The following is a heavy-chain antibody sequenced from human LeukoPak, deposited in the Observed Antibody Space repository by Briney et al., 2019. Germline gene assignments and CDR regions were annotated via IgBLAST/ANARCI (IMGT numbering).Heavy chain of an antibody. D-gene: IGHD3-3*01. CDR2: IYYTGIT. CDR3: ARATRGGVVIIHGMDV. V-gene: IGHV4-61*01. Sequence: SETLSLTCAVSGGSVNSGSYYWSWIRQHPGKGLEWIGYIYYTGITNYNPSLKSRVTISVDTSKNQFSLKLSSVTAADTAVYYCARATRGGVVIIHGMDVWGQGTTVTVSS. CDR1: GGSVNSGSYY. J-gene: IGHJ6*02.